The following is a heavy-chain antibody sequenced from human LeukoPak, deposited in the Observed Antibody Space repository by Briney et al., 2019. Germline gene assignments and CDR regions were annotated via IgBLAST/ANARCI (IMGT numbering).Heavy chain of an antibody. J-gene: IGHJ5*02. D-gene: IGHD1-1*01. CDR3: ARTEWNDDENWFDP. CDR1: GFTCSDYY. V-gene: IGHV3-11*01. Sequence: PGGSLRLSCAASGFTCSDYYMSWIRQAPGKELEWVSYISSSGSTIYYADSVKGRFTISRDNAKNSLYLQMNSLRAEDTAVYYCARTEWNDDENWFDPWGQGTLVTVSS. CDR2: ISSSGSTI.